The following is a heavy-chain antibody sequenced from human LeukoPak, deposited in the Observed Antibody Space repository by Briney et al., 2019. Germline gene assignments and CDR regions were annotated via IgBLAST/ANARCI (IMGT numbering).Heavy chain of an antibody. CDR3: ERGAGDYARYYFDD. D-gene: IGHD4-17*01. J-gene: IGHJ4*02. CDR1: GGSFSGFY. V-gene: IGHV4-34*01. CDR2: INHSGST. Sequence: SETLSLTCAVYGGSFSGFYWSWIRQPPMKGLEWIGEINHSGSTNYNTSLKSRVTISVDTSKKQFSLKLTSVTAADTAVYYCERGAGDYARYYFDDWGQGTLVTVSS.